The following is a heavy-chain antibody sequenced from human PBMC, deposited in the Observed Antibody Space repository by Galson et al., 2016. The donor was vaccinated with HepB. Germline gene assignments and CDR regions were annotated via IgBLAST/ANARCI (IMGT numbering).Heavy chain of an antibody. D-gene: IGHD4-17*01. CDR2: ISHSGMT. CDR1: NGSVNTSPYH. CDR3: STYVATVTSRRANYFDP. V-gene: IGHV4-61*01. J-gene: IGHJ5*02. Sequence: ETLSLTCTVSNGSVNTSPYHWSWVRQPPGKGLEWIGYISHSGMTKYSPSLKSRVAISVDTSKNQFSLHLPSVTAADTAVYYCSTYVATVTSRRANYFDPWGQGNLVTVSS.